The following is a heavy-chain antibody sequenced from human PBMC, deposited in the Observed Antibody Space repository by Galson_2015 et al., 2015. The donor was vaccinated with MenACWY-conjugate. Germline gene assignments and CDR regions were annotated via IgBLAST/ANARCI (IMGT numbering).Heavy chain of an antibody. CDR3: ARRYSSGWFDAFDI. V-gene: IGHV3-11*06. CDR2: ISSSSSYT. J-gene: IGHJ3*02. Sequence: SLRLSCAASGFTFSDYYMSWIRQAPGKGLEWVSYISSSSSYTNYADSVKGRFTISRDNAKNSPYLQMNSLRAEDTAVYYCARRYSSGWFDAFDIWGQGTMVTVSS. D-gene: IGHD6-19*01. CDR1: GFTFSDYY.